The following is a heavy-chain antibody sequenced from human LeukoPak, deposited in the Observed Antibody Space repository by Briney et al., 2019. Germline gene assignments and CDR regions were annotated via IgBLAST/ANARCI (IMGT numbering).Heavy chain of an antibody. CDR2: ISSSGSTI. CDR3: ASSIAVAGRLFDY. D-gene: IGHD6-19*01. J-gene: IGHJ4*02. Sequence: GGSLRLSCTASGFTFGDYAMSWVRQAPGKGLEWVSYISSSGSTIYYADSVKGRFTISRDNAKNSLYLQMNSLRAEDTAVYYCASSIAVAGRLFDYWGQGTLVTVSS. CDR1: GFTFGDYA. V-gene: IGHV3-48*03.